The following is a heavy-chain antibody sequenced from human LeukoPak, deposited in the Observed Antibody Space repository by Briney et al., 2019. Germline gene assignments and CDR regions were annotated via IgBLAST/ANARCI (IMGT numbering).Heavy chain of an antibody. V-gene: IGHV4-4*07. J-gene: IGHJ4*02. CDR1: CGSIRSFY. CDR3: ASRGYYGSGMGMAL. Sequence: SETLSLTCPVLCGSIRSFYRSWVRQAAGKGLEWSGRIYTSGSNNQNPSLQSRVTISVDTTQNRFSPPPSSVTAADTAVYYWASRGYYGSGMGMALWGQRTLVTVSS. D-gene: IGHD3-10*01. CDR2: IYTSGSN.